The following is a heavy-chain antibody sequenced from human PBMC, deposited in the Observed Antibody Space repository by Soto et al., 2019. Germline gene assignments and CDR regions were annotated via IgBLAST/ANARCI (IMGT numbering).Heavy chain of an antibody. CDR1: GGTFSSYA. J-gene: IGHJ4*02. CDR3: ARVRVTWGNPNPYEVDY. Sequence: QVQLVQSGAEVKKPGSSVKVSCKASGGTFSSYAISWVRQAPGQGLEWMGGIIPIFGTANYAQKFQGRVTIIADESTSTAYMELSSLRSEDTAVYYCARVRVTWGNPNPYEVDYWGQGTLVTVSS. D-gene: IGHD3-22*01. CDR2: IIPIFGTA. V-gene: IGHV1-69*12.